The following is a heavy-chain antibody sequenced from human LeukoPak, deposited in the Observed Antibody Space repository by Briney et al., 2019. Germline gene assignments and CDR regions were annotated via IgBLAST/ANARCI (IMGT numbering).Heavy chain of an antibody. CDR3: ARGVGVAQGEGYCSSTSCPVRFDP. CDR1: GGSLSGYY. V-gene: IGHV4-34*01. Sequence: PSETLSLTFAVHGGSLSGYYCGWIRQTPAKGLGRIGEFNHNGSTSYNPSLKSRVTTSVDTSKNQFSLKLSSVTAADPAVYYCARGVGVAQGEGYCSSTSCPVRFDPWGQGTLVTVSS. CDR2: FNHNGST. D-gene: IGHD2-2*01. J-gene: IGHJ5*02.